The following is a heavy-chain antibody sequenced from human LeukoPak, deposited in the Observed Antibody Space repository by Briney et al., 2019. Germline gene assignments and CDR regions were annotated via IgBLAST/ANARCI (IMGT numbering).Heavy chain of an antibody. J-gene: IGHJ6*03. Sequence: PSETLSLTCTVSGGPVYSYYWSWIRQTAGKGLEWIGRLYPGVSTDYNPSLKSRVTMSLDTSKKQFALKLSAVTAADTAVHYCARLKFYDSTGYSPGHYMDVWGKGTTVTVSS. D-gene: IGHD3-22*01. CDR3: ARLKFYDSTGYSPGHYMDV. V-gene: IGHV4-4*07. CDR2: LYPGVST. CDR1: GGPVYSYY.